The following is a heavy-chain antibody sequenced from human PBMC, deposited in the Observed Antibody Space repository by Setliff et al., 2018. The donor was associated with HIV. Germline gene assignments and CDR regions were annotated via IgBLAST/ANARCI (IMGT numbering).Heavy chain of an antibody. Sequence: PGGSLRLSCAASGFSFSSYGMNWVRQAPGKGLEWVSVISADGLTTFYADSVKGRFTISRDNSKDTLYLQMNSLRAGDTALYYCAKVRWTANYYFDCWGQGTLVTVSS. CDR3: AKVRWTANYYFDC. V-gene: IGHV3-23*01. J-gene: IGHJ4*02. CDR2: ISADGLTT. CDR1: GFSFSSYG. D-gene: IGHD1-7*01.